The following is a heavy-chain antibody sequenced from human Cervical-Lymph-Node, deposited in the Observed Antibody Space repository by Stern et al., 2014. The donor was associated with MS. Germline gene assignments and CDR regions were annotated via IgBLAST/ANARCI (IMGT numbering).Heavy chain of an antibody. CDR1: GDSIKNYY. J-gene: IGHJ4*02. CDR3: ARHWLPPYFDY. D-gene: IGHD6-19*01. V-gene: IGHV4-59*08. Sequence: VQLVESGPTLVKPSETLSLTCTVSGDSIKNYYWSWIRQPPGKGLEWIGYIYYSGSTDYNPSLKSRVSISLYTSQKQISLRLSSVTAADTAVYYCARHWLPPYFDYWGQGTLVTVSS. CDR2: IYYSGST.